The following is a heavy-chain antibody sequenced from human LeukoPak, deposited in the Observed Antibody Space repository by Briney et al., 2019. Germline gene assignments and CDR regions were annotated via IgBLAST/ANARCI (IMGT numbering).Heavy chain of an antibody. V-gene: IGHV1-2*02. CDR2: INPISGGT. Sequence: ASVKVSCKASGYTFTGYYMHWVRQAPGQGLEWMGWINPISGGTNYAQKFQGRVTMTRDTSISTAYMELSRLRSDDTAVYYCASGSVWFGELAFDYWGQGTLVTVSS. CDR3: ASGSVWFGELAFDY. J-gene: IGHJ4*02. D-gene: IGHD3-10*01. CDR1: GYTFTGYY.